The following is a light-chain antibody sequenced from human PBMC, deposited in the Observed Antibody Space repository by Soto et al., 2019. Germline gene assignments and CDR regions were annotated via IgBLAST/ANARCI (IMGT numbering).Light chain of an antibody. CDR1: SSDVGGYKY. CDR3: SSYTSSTTLGVV. V-gene: IGLV2-14*01. J-gene: IGLJ2*01. CDR2: DVS. Sequence: QSALTQPASVSGSPGQSITISCTGTSSDVGGYKYVSWYQQHPGKAPKLMIYDVSNRPSGVSNRFSGSKSGNTASLTISGLQAEDEAEYYCSSYTSSTTLGVVFGGGTKLTVL.